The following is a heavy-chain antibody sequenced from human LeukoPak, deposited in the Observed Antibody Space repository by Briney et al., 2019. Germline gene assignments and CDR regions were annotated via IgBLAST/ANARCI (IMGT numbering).Heavy chain of an antibody. D-gene: IGHD6-6*01. J-gene: IGHJ4*02. V-gene: IGHV3-30*03. CDR2: ISYDGSNK. CDR3: ARSSSSVAPYYFDY. Sequence: GGSLRLSCEASGFSFTNAWMNWVRLAPGKGLEWVAVISYDGSNKYYADSVKGRFTISRDNSKNTLYLQMNSLRAEDTAVYYCARSSSSVAPYYFDYWGQGTLVTVSS. CDR1: GFSFTNAW.